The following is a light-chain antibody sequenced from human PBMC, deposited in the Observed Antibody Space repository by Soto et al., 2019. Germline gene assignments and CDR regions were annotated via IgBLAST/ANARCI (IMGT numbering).Light chain of an antibody. CDR1: ESVSDNY. V-gene: IGKV3-20*01. CDR2: GAS. J-gene: IGKJ4*01. CDR3: QQYGASPLT. Sequence: EIVLTQSPGTLSLSPGERATLSCRASESVSDNYLAWYQQRSGQAPRLVIYGASSRASAVPDRFSVSGSGADFTLTISRLEPEDFAVYYCQQYGASPLTVGGGTKVEIK.